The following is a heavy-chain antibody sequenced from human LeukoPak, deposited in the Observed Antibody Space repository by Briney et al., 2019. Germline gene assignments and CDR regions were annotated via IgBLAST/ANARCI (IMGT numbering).Heavy chain of an antibody. CDR1: GGTFSIYA. V-gene: IGHV1-69*13. J-gene: IGHJ4*02. CDR3: ARVPLVHSDFDY. Sequence: SVKVSCKASGGTFSIYAISWVRQAPGQGLEWMGGIIPIFGTANYAQKFQGRVTITADESTSTAYMELSSLRSEDTAVYYCARVPLVHSDFDYWGQGTLVTVSS. D-gene: IGHD2-8*02. CDR2: IIPIFGTA.